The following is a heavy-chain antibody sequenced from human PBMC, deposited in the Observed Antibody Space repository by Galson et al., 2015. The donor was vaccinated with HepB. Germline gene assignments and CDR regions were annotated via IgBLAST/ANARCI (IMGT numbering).Heavy chain of an antibody. CDR1: GFTFSSYS. V-gene: IGHV3-48*01. D-gene: IGHD6-19*01. J-gene: IGHJ1*01. CDR3: ARDKGGIAVAGTVAPWYFQH. CDR2: ISSSSSTI. Sequence: SLRLSCAASGFTFSSYSMNWVRQAPGKGLEWVSYISSSSSTIYYADSVKGRFTISRDNAKNSLYLQMNSLRAEDTAVYYCARDKGGIAVAGTVAPWYFQHWGQGTLVTVSS.